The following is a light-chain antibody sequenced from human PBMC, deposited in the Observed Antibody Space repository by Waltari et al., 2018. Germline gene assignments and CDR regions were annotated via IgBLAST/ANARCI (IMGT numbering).Light chain of an antibody. CDR2: YDS. CDR1: NIGSYS. J-gene: IGLJ1*01. V-gene: IGLV3-21*04. Sequence: SYVVTQPPSVSVAPGETARITCGGDNIGSYSVHWYQQRPGQAPILIMRYDSDRPSGIPDRCPGFNSGNTATLTISRVEAGDEADYYCHVWHAALDPGVFGSGTEVTVL. CDR3: HVWHAALDPGV.